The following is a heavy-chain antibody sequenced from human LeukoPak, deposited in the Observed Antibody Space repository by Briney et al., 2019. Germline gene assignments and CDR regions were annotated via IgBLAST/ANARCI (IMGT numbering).Heavy chain of an antibody. D-gene: IGHD2-2*01. J-gene: IGHJ4*02. CDR2: INPNSGGT. Sequence: ASVKVSCKASGYTFTGYYMHWVRQAPGQGLEWMGWINPNSGGTNYAQKFQGRVTMTRDTSISTAYMELSRLRSDDTAVYYCARDQDIVVVPAPARVDYWGQGTLVTVSS. CDR3: ARDQDIVVVPAPARVDY. CDR1: GYTFTGYY. V-gene: IGHV1-2*02.